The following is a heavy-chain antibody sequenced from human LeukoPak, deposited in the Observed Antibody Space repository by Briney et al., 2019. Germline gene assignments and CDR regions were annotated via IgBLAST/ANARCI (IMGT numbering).Heavy chain of an antibody. Sequence: GRSLRLSCAASGFTFSSYDMHWVRQATGKGLEWVSAIGTAGDTYYPGSVKGRFTISRENAKNSLYLQMNSLRAGDTAVYYCARWNYYGSGSSSGMDVWGQGATVTVSS. CDR1: GFTFSSYD. CDR3: ARWNYYGSGSSSGMDV. V-gene: IGHV3-13*04. D-gene: IGHD3-10*01. J-gene: IGHJ6*02. CDR2: IGTAGDT.